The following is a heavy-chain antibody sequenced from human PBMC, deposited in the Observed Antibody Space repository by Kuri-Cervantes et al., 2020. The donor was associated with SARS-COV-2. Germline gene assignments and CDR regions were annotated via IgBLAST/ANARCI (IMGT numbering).Heavy chain of an antibody. J-gene: IGHJ4*02. Sequence: GESLKISCAASGFTFSSYGMHWVRQAPGKGLEWVAVISYDGSNKYYADSVKGRFTISRDNSKNTLYLQMNSLRAEDTAVYYCAKGGETAYDSSLDYWGQGTPVTVSS. CDR2: ISYDGSNK. CDR1: GFTFSSYG. CDR3: AKGGETAYDSSLDY. V-gene: IGHV3-30*18. D-gene: IGHD3-22*01.